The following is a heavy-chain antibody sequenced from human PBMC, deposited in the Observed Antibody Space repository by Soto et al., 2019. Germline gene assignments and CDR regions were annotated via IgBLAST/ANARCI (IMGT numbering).Heavy chain of an antibody. J-gene: IGHJ6*03. CDR1: GGSISSYY. Sequence: SETLSLTCTVSGGSISSYYWSWIRQPPGKGLEWIGYIYYSGSTNYNPSLQSRVTISVDTSKNQFSLKLSSVTAADTAVYYCARAGSRFWEVLSAPYYYYMVGWGKGTTVNVSS. CDR3: ARAGSRFWEVLSAPYYYYMVG. V-gene: IGHV4-59*08. CDR2: IYYSGST. D-gene: IGHD3-3*01.